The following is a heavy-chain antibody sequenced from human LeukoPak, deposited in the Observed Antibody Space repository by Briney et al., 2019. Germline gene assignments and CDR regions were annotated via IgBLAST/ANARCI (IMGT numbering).Heavy chain of an antibody. CDR1: GFTFSSYN. J-gene: IGHJ4*02. CDR2: ITSSSIQ. D-gene: IGHD3-10*01. Sequence: GGSLRLSCAASGFTFSSYNMNWVRQAPGKGLEWVSSITSSSIQYYADSLKGRFTISRDNAENSLSLQMNSLRAEDTAVYYCAREYYTYDFWGQGTLVTVSS. V-gene: IGHV3-21*01. CDR3: AREYYTYDF.